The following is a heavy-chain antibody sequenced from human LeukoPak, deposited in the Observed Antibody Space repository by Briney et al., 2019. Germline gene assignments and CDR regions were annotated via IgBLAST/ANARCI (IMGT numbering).Heavy chain of an antibody. CDR1: GFTFSSYA. V-gene: IGHV3-23*01. Sequence: GGSLRLSCAASGFTFSSYAMSWVRQAPGKGLEWVSAISGSGGSTYYADSVKGRFTISRDNSKNTLYPQMNSLRAEDTAVYYCAKEKNQRNDYGDYVYWGQGTLVTVSS. CDR3: AKEKNQRNDYGDYVY. CDR2: ISGSGGST. J-gene: IGHJ4*02. D-gene: IGHD4-17*01.